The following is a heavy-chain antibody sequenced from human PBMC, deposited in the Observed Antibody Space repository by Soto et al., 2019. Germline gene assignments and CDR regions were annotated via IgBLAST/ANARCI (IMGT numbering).Heavy chain of an antibody. CDR1: GFSVSRNY. CDR2: VYSGGAT. J-gene: IGHJ4*02. D-gene: IGHD3-10*01. Sequence: QLVETGGGLIQPGTSLTLSCAASGFSVSRNYMTWVRQAPGKGLEWVSFVYSGGATFYADSVKGRFILSRDDSQNTMYLQMNNLRAEDMAVYYCARVPGRLWGRGTLVTVAS. CDR3: ARVPGRL. V-gene: IGHV3-53*02.